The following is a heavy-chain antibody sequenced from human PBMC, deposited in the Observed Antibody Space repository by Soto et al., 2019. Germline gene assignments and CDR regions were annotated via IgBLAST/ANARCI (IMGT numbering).Heavy chain of an antibody. V-gene: IGHV2-5*02. D-gene: IGHD6-25*01. CDR1: GFSLSTSGVH. CDR2: IFWDDDK. CDR3: APLGNLAPAGYYFDY. J-gene: IGHJ4*02. Sequence: SGPTLVNPTQTLTLTCTFSGFSLSTSGVHVGWIRQPPGKPLEWLALIFWDDDKRYSPSLRSRLTITKDTPKNQVFLTMTNLDPVDTATYYCAPLGNLAPAGYYFDYSGPGARGTVSS.